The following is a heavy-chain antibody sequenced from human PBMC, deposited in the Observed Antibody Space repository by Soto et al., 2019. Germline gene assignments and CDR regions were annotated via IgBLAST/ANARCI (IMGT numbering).Heavy chain of an antibody. CDR2: IYYSGST. CDR1: GGSISRGDFY. CDR3: ARSIAPMPTVTLYVFDL. J-gene: IGHJ3*01. D-gene: IGHD4-17*01. V-gene: IGHV4-30-4*01. Sequence: QVQLQESGPGLVKPSQTLSLTCTVSGGSISRGDFYWTWIRQPPGKGLEWIGYIYYSGSTYYNPSLKSRITISVETSKNQFSLRLNSVTAADTAVYYCARSIAPMPTVTLYVFDLWGQGTMVTVSS.